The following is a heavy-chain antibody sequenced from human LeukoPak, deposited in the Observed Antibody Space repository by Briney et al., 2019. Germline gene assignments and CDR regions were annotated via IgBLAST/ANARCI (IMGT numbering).Heavy chain of an antibody. J-gene: IGHJ3*02. CDR1: GYSFTSYW. V-gene: IGHV5-51*01. CDR2: ISPGDSDT. CDR3: ARHLTMITVPRDAFDI. Sequence: GESLKISCKTSGYSFTSYWIGWVRQMPGKGLEWMGVISPGDSDTRYSPSFQGQVTISADKSLSTAYLQWSGLKASDTAMYYCARHLTMITVPRDAFDIWGQGTMVTVSS. D-gene: IGHD3-16*01.